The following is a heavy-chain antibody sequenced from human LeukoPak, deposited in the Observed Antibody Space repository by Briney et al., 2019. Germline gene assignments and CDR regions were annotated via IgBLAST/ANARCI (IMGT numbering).Heavy chain of an antibody. D-gene: IGHD3-3*01. CDR2: ISYDGSNK. CDR3: ARDQVTIFGVVIIHPPYYYYGMDV. CDR1: GFTFSSYG. J-gene: IGHJ6*02. V-gene: IGHV3-30*03. Sequence: GGSLRLSCAASGFTFSSYGMHWVRQAPGKGLEWVAVISYDGSNKYYADSVKGRFTISRDNSKNTLYLQMNSLRAEDTAVYYCARDQVTIFGVVIIHPPYYYYGMDVWGQGTTVTVSS.